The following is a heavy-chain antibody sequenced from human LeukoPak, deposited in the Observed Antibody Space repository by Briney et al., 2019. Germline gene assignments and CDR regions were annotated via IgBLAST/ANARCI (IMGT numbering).Heavy chain of an antibody. CDR1: GGTFSSYA. Sequence: SVKVSCKASGGTFSSYAISWVRQAPGQGLEWMGRIIPILGIANYAQKFQGRVTITADKSTSTAYMELSSLRSEDTAVYYCARDRGYSSSSMGYFDYWGQGTLVTVSS. J-gene: IGHJ4*02. CDR2: IIPILGIA. CDR3: ARDRGYSSSSMGYFDY. V-gene: IGHV1-69*04. D-gene: IGHD6-6*01.